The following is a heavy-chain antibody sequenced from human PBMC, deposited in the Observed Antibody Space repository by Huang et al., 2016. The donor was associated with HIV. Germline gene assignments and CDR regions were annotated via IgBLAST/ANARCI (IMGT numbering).Heavy chain of an antibody. CDR2: RLDDGSNK. CDR1: GFTFSSYG. J-gene: IGHJ4*02. Sequence: QVQLVESGGGVVQPGGSLRLSCAASGFTFSSYGLHWVRQAPGKGLEWVSLRLDDGSNKYYADSVKGRFTISRENSQNTLYLQMNSLRAEDTAVYYCAKASLAYYYDSSTQTEDYWGQGTLVTVSS. V-gene: IGHV3-30*02. CDR3: AKASLAYYYDSSTQTEDY. D-gene: IGHD3-22*01.